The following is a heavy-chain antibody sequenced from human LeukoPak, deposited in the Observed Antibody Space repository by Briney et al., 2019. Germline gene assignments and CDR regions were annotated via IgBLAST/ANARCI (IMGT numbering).Heavy chain of an antibody. D-gene: IGHD6-13*01. Sequence: PEGSLRLSCAASGFTFDYYAMNWVRQAPGKGLEWVSLISGDGGNTYYADSVKGRFTISRDNSKNSLYLQMNSLRTEDTALYYCAKDRRYSSRGIDYWGQGTLVTVSS. J-gene: IGHJ4*02. CDR3: AKDRRYSSRGIDY. CDR1: GFTFDYYA. V-gene: IGHV3-43*02. CDR2: ISGDGGNT.